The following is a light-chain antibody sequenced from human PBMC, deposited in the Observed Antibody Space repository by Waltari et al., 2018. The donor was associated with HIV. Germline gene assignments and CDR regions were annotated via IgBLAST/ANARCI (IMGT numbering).Light chain of an antibody. CDR3: GADHGSGSNFVLV. CDR2: VGTCGIGG. CDR1: SGYSVYE. Sequence: QPVLTQPPSASASLGASVTLTCTLSSGYSVYEVEWYQQRPGKGPRFVMRVGTCGIGGSKGDGIPDRFSVWGEGLNRFVTIKNVQEEDESDFHCGADHGSGSNFVLVFGGGTKLTVL. J-gene: IGLJ2*01. V-gene: IGLV9-49*01.